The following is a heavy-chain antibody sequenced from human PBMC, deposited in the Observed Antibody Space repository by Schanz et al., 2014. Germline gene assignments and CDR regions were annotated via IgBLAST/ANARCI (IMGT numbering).Heavy chain of an antibody. CDR3: VPMSIAAH. J-gene: IGHJ4*02. Sequence: VHLVESGGGVVQPGRSLRLSCTGSRFTISRNPIHWVRQAPGKGLEWVSSISSTSSYIFYADSVKGRFTISRDNAKNSLYLQMNSLRAEDTAVYYCVPMSIAAHWGQGTLVTVSS. D-gene: IGHD6-6*01. V-gene: IGHV3-21*01. CDR1: RFTISRNP. CDR2: ISSTSSYI.